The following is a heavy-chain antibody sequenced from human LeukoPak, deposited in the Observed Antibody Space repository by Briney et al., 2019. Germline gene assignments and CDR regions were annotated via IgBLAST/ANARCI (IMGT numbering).Heavy chain of an antibody. CDR2: IKQDEGEK. CDR1: GFSFSRYW. Sequence: GGSLRLSCAASGFSFSRYWMSWVRQAPGKGLEWVANIKQDEGEKYYVDSVRGRFTISRDNAKNSLYLQMNSLRAEDTAVYYCAREASLNYMDVWGKGTTVPVSS. V-gene: IGHV3-7*01. J-gene: IGHJ6*03. CDR3: AREASLNYMDV.